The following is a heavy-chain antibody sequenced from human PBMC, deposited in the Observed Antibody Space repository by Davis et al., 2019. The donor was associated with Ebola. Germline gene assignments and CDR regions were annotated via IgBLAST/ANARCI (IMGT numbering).Heavy chain of an antibody. J-gene: IGHJ4*02. CDR2: INWNGGST. Sequence: GESLKISCVVSGVTISNYYWMSWVRQAPGKGLEWVSGINWNGGSTSYADSVKGRFTISRDNAKNSLYLQMNSLRAEDTALYYCARDRASGYELFDYWGQGTLVTVSS. CDR1: GVTISNYYW. V-gene: IGHV3-20*04. CDR3: ARDRASGYELFDY. D-gene: IGHD5-12*01.